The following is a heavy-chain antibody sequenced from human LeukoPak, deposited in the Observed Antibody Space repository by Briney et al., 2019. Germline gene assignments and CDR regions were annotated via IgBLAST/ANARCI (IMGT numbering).Heavy chain of an antibody. V-gene: IGHV3-23*01. CDR1: GLTFSSYA. J-gene: IGHJ4*02. Sequence: GGSLRLSCAASGLTFSSYAMSWVRQAPGKGLEWVSVISGSGDSTYHADSVKGRFTISRDNSKNTLYLQMNSLRAEDTAVYYCAKNTGGSCYSDYHSWGQGTLVTVSS. D-gene: IGHD2-15*01. CDR3: AKNTGGSCYSDYHS. CDR2: ISGSGDST.